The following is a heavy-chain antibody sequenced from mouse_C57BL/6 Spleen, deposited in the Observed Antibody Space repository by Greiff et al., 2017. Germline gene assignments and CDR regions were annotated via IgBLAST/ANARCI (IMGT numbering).Heavy chain of an antibody. D-gene: IGHD1-1*01. Sequence: VQLQESGAELVRPGTSVTVSCKASGYAFTNYLIEWVKQRPGQGLEWIGVINPGSGGTNYNEKFKGKATLTADKSSSTAYMQLSSLTSEDSAVYFCARYSITTVVATGFDYWGQGTTLTVSS. J-gene: IGHJ2*01. V-gene: IGHV1-54*01. CDR2: INPGSGGT. CDR1: GYAFTNYL. CDR3: ARYSITTVVATGFDY.